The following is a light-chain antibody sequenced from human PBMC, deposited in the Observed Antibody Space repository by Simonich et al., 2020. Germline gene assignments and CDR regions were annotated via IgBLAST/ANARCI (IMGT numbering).Light chain of an antibody. J-gene: IGLJ3*02. CDR1: ALPKQY. V-gene: IGLV3-25*03. Sequence: SYELTQPPSVSVSPGQTARITCSGDALPKQYAYWYQQKPGQAPVLVIYKDSERPSGIPERFSGSRSGTTFTLTISGVQAEDEADYYCQSADSSGTNWVFGGGTKLTVL. CDR2: KDS. CDR3: QSADSSGTNWV.